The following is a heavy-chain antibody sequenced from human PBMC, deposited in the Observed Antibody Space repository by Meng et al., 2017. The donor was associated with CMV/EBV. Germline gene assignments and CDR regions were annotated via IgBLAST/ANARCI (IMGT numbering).Heavy chain of an antibody. J-gene: IGHJ5*02. V-gene: IGHV3-33*01. D-gene: IGHD1-7*01. Sequence: GESLKISCAAFGFTFSSYGMHWVRQAPGKGLEWVAVIWYDGSNKYYADSVKGRFTISRDNSKNTLYLQMNSLRAEDTAVYYCARATPRITGTTGFDPWGQGTLVTVSS. CDR2: IWYDGSNK. CDR3: ARATPRITGTTGFDP. CDR1: GFTFSSYG.